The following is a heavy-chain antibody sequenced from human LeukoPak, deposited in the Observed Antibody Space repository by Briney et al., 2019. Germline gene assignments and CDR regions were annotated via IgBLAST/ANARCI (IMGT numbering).Heavy chain of an antibody. J-gene: IGHJ4*02. V-gene: IGHV1-2*02. CDR1: GYTFTDYY. CDR2: INPNSGGT. CDR3: AGLPRDNWNEPLDY. Sequence: ASVKVSCKASGYTFTDYYMRWVRQAPGQGLEWMGWINPNSGGTKYAQKFQGRVTMTRDTSINTAYMELSRLTYDDTAVYYCAGLPRDNWNEPLDYWGQGTLVTVSS. D-gene: IGHD1-20*01.